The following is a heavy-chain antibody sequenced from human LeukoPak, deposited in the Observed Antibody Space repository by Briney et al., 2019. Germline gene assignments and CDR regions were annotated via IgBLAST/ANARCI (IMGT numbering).Heavy chain of an antibody. CDR3: ATSAGSSGWEAFDS. Sequence: GGSLRLSCAASGFTFGSYGMGWVRQAPGKGLEWVSGISASGGSTYSGDSVKGRFTISRDNTKNTLYLQMNSLRAEDTAVYYCATSAGSSGWEAFDSWGQGALVTVSS. CDR2: ISASGGST. V-gene: IGHV3-23*01. D-gene: IGHD6-19*01. CDR1: GFTFGSYG. J-gene: IGHJ4*02.